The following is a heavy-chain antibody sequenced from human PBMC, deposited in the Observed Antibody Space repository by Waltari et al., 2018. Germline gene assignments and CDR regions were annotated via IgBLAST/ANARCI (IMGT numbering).Heavy chain of an antibody. CDR2: IYYSGST. V-gene: IGHV4-59*01. D-gene: IGHD2-2*01. J-gene: IGHJ6*03. Sequence: QVQLQESGPGLVKPSETLSLTCTVSGGSISSYYWSWIRQPPGKGLEWIGYIYYSGSTNYNPSLKSRVTISVDTSKNQFSLKLSSVTAADTAVYYCARVEAVVVPAATKHYYYYYMDVWGKGTTVTVSS. CDR3: ARVEAVVVPAATKHYYYYYMDV. CDR1: GGSISSYY.